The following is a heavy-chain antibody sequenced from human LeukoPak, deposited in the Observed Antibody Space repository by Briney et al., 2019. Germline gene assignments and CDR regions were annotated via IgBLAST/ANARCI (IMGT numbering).Heavy chain of an antibody. J-gene: IGHJ4*02. CDR2: IFPGDSDT. D-gene: IGHD3-22*01. Sequence: KPGESLKISRKGSGYRFSSYWIGRVREMPGKGPGWMGIIFPGDSDTRYSPSFQGQVTISVDKSIRTAYLQWSSLKASDTAMYYCASPGYQDSSGFRYWGQGTLVTVSS. CDR1: GYRFSSYW. V-gene: IGHV5-51*01. CDR3: ASPGYQDSSGFRY.